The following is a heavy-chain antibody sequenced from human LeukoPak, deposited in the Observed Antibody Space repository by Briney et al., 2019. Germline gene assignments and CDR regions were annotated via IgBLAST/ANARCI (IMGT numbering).Heavy chain of an antibody. Sequence: PGGSLRLSCAASGFTFDDYAMHWVRQAPGKGLEWVSGITWNTGSIGYADSVKGRFTVSRDNAKNSLYLQMNSLRADDTALYYCAKGRGGSDFDAFDIWGQGTLVTVSS. CDR1: GFTFDDYA. CDR3: AKGRGGSDFDAFDI. J-gene: IGHJ3*02. D-gene: IGHD1-26*01. V-gene: IGHV3-9*01. CDR2: ITWNTGSI.